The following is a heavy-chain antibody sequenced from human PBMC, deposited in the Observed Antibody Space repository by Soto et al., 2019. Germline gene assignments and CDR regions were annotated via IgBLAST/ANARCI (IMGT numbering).Heavy chain of an antibody. V-gene: IGHV4-39*01. J-gene: IGHJ4*02. D-gene: IGHD2-21*02. CDR2: IYYSGRT. Sequence: KTSETLSLTCTVSGGSISSSSYYWGWIRQPPGKGLEWIGSIYYSGRTYYNPSFKSRVTISIDTSKNQFSLKLSSVTATDTAVYYCARQRTTVVTQAYFDHWGQGALVTVS. CDR3: ARQRTTVVTQAYFDH. CDR1: GGSISSSSYY.